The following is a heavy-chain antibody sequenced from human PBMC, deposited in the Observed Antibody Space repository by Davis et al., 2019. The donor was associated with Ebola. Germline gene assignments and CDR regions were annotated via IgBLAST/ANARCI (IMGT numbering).Heavy chain of an antibody. D-gene: IGHD6-13*01. CDR2: IYYSGST. CDR1: GGSISSVDYY. J-gene: IGHJ4*02. CDR3: ARDRAAAGSGVGFDY. V-gene: IGHV4-30-4*08. Sequence: SETLSLTCTVSGGSISSVDYYWSWIRQPPGKGLEWIGDIYYSGSTHHNPSLKSRLSISIDTSKNQFSLRLSSVTAADTAVYYCARDRAAAGSGVGFDYWGQGTLVTVSS.